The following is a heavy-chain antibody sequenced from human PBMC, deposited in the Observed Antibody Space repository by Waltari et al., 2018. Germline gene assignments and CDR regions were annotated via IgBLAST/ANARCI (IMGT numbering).Heavy chain of an antibody. CDR2: SIPIFGTA. D-gene: IGHD3-9*01. J-gene: IGHJ5*02. CDR1: GGTFSSYA. V-gene: IGHV1-69*05. CDR3: AREYWNDILTGSGGWFDP. Sequence: QVQLVQSGAEVKKPGSSVKVSCKASGGTFSSYAISRVRQAPGQGLEWMGGSIPIFGTANYAQKFQGRVTITTDESTSTAYMELSSLRSEDTAVYYCAREYWNDILTGSGGWFDPWGQGTLVTVSS.